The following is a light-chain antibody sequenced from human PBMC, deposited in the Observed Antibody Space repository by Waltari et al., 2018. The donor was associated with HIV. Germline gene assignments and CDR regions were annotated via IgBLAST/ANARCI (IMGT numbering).Light chain of an antibody. CDR1: NIESST. CDR3: QVWDSTSDHAT. CDR2: DDT. Sequence: SYVLTQPPSVSVAPGKTARISCGGKNIESSTVHWYQQMPGQAPVLVIYDDTDRPAGIPERFSASNIGNSATLTISRVEAGDEADYYCQVWDSTSDHATFGGGTKLTV. V-gene: IGLV3-21*04. J-gene: IGLJ2*01.